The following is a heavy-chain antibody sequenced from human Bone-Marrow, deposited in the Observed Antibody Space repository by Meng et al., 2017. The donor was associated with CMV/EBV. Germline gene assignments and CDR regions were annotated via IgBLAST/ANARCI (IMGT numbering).Heavy chain of an antibody. J-gene: IGHJ6*01. Sequence: GGSLRLSCAASGFTFSDYTMNWVRQAPGKGLEWVSCINSSYHIFYADSVKGRFTISRDNARKALYLQMNSLGVEDTAVYYCVRGGRTGYYYGLDVWGQGTTVTGSS. CDR3: VRGGRTGYYYGLDV. CDR2: INSSYHI. CDR1: GFTFSDYT. V-gene: IGHV3-69-1*01. D-gene: IGHD7-27*01.